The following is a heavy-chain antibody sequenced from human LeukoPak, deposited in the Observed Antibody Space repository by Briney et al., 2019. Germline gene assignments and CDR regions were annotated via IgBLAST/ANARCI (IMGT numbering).Heavy chain of an antibody. CDR1: GFTFSDYW. D-gene: IGHD6-13*01. V-gene: IGHV3-7*04. CDR2: IKEDGSEK. Sequence: SGGSLRLSCEASGFTFSDYWMSWVRQAPGKGLEWVAIIKEDGSEKFYVGSVKGRFTISRDNAKNSLYLQMDNLRAEDTAVYYCTRAFSSWSDYFDCWGQGTLVTVSS. J-gene: IGHJ4*02. CDR3: TRAFSSWSDYFDC.